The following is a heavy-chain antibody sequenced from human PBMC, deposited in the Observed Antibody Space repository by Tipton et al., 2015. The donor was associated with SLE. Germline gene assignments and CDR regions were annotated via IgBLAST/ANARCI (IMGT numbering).Heavy chain of an antibody. Sequence: TLSLTCAVYGGSFSGYYWSWIRQPPGKGLEWIGEINHSGSTNYNPSPKSRVTISVDTSKNQFSLKLSSVTAADTAVYYCAREDPRMVRGVISLVFDYWGQGTLVTVSS. D-gene: IGHD3-10*01. CDR1: GGSFSGYY. J-gene: IGHJ4*02. V-gene: IGHV4-34*01. CDR2: INHSGST. CDR3: AREDPRMVRGVISLVFDY.